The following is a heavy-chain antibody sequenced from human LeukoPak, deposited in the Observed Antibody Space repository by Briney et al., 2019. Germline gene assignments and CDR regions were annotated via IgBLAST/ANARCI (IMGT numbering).Heavy chain of an antibody. CDR3: TTRRGFDY. CDR1: GFSFTDAW. Sequence: GGSLRLSCAASGFSFTDAWMTWVRQAPGKGLEWVGRIKSMTDGGTTDYSPPVKGRFTISRDDSKNTVYLQMNSLKIEDTAVYFCTTRRGFDYRGQGTLVTVSS. CDR2: IKSMTDGGTT. V-gene: IGHV3-15*01. D-gene: IGHD3-10*01. J-gene: IGHJ4*02.